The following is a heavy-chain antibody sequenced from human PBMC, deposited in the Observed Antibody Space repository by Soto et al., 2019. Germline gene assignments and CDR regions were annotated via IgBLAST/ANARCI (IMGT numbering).Heavy chain of an antibody. V-gene: IGHV4-39*01. CDR3: ARHFGVDNWFDP. J-gene: IGHJ5*02. D-gene: IGHD3-3*01. CDR1: GGSISSSSYY. Sequence: QLQLQESGPGLVKPSETLSLTCTVSGGSISSSSYYWGWIRQPPGKGLEWIGSIYYSGCTYYNPSLKSRVTISVDTSKNQFSLKLSSVTAADTAVYYCARHFGVDNWFDPWGQGTLVTVSS. CDR2: IYYSGCT.